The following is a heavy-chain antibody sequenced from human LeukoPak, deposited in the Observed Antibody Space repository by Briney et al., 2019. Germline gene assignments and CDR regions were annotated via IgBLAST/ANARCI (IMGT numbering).Heavy chain of an antibody. D-gene: IGHD6-6*01. J-gene: IGHJ4*02. CDR3: ARGGRGAARLRGYYFDY. CDR1: GGSISSYY. CDR2: IYYSGST. V-gene: IGHV4-59*12. Sequence: SETLSLTCTVPGGSISSYYWSWIRQPPGKGLEWIGYIYYSGSTNYNPSLKSRVTISVDTSKNQFSLKLSSVTAADTAVYYCARGGRGAARLRGYYFDYWGQGTLVTVSS.